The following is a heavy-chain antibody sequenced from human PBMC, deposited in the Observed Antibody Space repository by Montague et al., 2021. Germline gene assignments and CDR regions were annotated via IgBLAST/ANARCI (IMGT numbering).Heavy chain of an antibody. CDR2: VYYTGTT. V-gene: IGHV4-59*01. CDR1: GDSITFYY. J-gene: IGHJ4*02. CDR3: ARKGTNWDY. D-gene: IGHD2-8*01. Sequence: SETLSLTCTVSGDSITFYYWSWIRQPPGKGLEWIGYVYYTGTTNYNPSLTSRVTTSVDTSRNQFFLNVNSVTAVDTAVYYCARKGTNWDYWGQGTLVTVSS.